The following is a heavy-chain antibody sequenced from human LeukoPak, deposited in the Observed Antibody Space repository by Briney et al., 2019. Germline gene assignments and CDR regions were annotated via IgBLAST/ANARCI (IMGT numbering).Heavy chain of an antibody. D-gene: IGHD1-14*01. Sequence: SESLSVKSTVGGRPISSEYWSWMRQPQGKELEWIGYIYYSGSTNYNPSLKSRVTISVDTSKNQFSLKLSSVTAADTAVYYCATTMYYFDYLGQGTLVTVSS. CDR1: GRPISSEY. J-gene: IGHJ4*02. V-gene: IGHV4-59*01. CDR3: ATTMYYFDY. CDR2: IYYSGST.